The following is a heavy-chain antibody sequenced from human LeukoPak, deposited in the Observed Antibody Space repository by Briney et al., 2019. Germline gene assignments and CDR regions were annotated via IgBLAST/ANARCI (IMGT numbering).Heavy chain of an antibody. CDR3: ARRHSSSSN. CDR1: GFTVTTNY. CDR2: IYSGGIT. J-gene: IGHJ4*02. V-gene: IGHV3-66*02. D-gene: IGHD6-13*01. Sequence: GGSLRLSCAASGFTVTTNYMSWVRQAPGKGLEWVSVIYSGGITYYADSVKGRFTISRDSSKNTVYLQMNSLRVEDTAVYYCARRHSSSSNWGQGTLVTVSS.